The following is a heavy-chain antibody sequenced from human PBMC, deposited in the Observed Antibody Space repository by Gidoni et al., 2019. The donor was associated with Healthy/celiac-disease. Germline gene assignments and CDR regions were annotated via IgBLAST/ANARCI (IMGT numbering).Heavy chain of an antibody. J-gene: IGHJ3*02. Sequence: QVQLQESGPGLVKPSETLSLPCTVPGDSISSYYWSWIRQSPGKGLEWIGYIYYSGSTTYNPSLKSRVTMSVDTSKNQVSLKLRSVTAADTAVYYCARGYYDSSASYPDAFDIWGQGTMVTVSS. D-gene: IGHD3-22*01. CDR1: GDSISSYY. CDR3: ARGYYDSSASYPDAFDI. CDR2: IYYSGST. V-gene: IGHV4-59*08.